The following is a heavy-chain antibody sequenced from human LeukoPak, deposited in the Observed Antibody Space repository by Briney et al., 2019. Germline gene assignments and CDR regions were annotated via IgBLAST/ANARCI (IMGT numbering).Heavy chain of an antibody. CDR2: FDGNADGT. D-gene: IGHD2-15*01. CDR3: VKPRIIGLGWAQFDY. J-gene: IGHJ4*02. V-gene: IGHV3-23*01. Sequence: GGSLRLSCATSGFTFSRSGMTWVRQPPGKGLEWVASFDGNADGTHYADSVKGRCTISRDNSKNTVYLQMNSLRAEDTTIYYCVKPRIIGLGWAQFDYWGQGSLVTVSS. CDR1: GFTFSRSG.